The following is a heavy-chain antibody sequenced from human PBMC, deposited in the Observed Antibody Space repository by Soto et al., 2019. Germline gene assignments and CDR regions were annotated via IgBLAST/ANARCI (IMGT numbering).Heavy chain of an antibody. CDR2: ISGSGGST. CDR3: ATVTTYSPYYSYMDV. Sequence: PGGSLRLSCAASGFTFSSYAMSWVRQAPGKGLEWVSAISGSGGSTYYADSVKGRFTITRDNSKNTLYLQLNSLRSEDTAVYYCATVTTYSPYYSYMDVWGKGTTVTVSS. CDR1: GFTFSSYA. J-gene: IGHJ6*03. D-gene: IGHD4-17*01. V-gene: IGHV3-23*01.